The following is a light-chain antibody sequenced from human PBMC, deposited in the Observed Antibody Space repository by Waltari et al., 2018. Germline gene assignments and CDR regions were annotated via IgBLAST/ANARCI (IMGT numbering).Light chain of an antibody. CDR3: SSYTSSSTPVV. J-gene: IGLJ2*01. CDR2: EVS. V-gene: IGLV2-14*01. Sequence: QSALTQPASVSGSPGQSSTISCTGTSSDVGGYNYVSWYQQHPGKDPKLMIYEVSNRPSGVSNRFSGSKSGNTASLTISGLQAEDEADYYCSSYTSSSTPVVFGGGTKLTVL. CDR1: SSDVGGYNY.